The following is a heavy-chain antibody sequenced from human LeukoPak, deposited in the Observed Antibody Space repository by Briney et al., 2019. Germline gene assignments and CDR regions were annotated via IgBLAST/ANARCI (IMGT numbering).Heavy chain of an antibody. Sequence: GASVKVSCKASGYTFTSYGISWVRQAPGQGLEWMGWISAYNGNTNYAQKLQGRVTMTTDTSTSTAYMELRSLRSDDTAVYYCARDPRKYSGSSRGANWFDPWGQGTLVTVSS. D-gene: IGHD1-26*01. V-gene: IGHV1-18*01. CDR3: ARDPRKYSGSSRGANWFDP. CDR2: ISAYNGNT. J-gene: IGHJ5*02. CDR1: GYTFTSYG.